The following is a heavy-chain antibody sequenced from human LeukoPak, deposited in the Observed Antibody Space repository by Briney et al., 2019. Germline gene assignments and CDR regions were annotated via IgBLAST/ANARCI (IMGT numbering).Heavy chain of an antibody. CDR1: GNRFTSYW. J-gene: IGHJ4*02. V-gene: IGHV5-51*01. D-gene: IGHD4-17*01. CDR2: IYPGDSDT. Sequence: GESLKISCKGSGNRFTSYWISWVRQMPGKGLEWMGIIYPGDSDTRYSPSFQGQVTISADKSIRTAYLQWSSLKASDTAIYYCARHHDYGDYGCFDYWGQGTLVTVSS. CDR3: ARHHDYGDYGCFDY.